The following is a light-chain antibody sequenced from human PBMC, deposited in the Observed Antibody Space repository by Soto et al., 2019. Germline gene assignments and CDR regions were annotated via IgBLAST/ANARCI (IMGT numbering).Light chain of an antibody. J-gene: IGLJ3*02. V-gene: IGLV2-14*01. CDR1: SSDVGGYDY. CDR3: CSYTSSSHWV. Sequence: QSALTQPASVSGSRGQSITISCTGTSSDVGGYDYVSWYQQLPGKAPKLMIFDVNHRPSGVSNRFSGSKSVNTASLTISGLQAEDEADYYCCSYTSSSHWVFGGGTKLTVL. CDR2: DVN.